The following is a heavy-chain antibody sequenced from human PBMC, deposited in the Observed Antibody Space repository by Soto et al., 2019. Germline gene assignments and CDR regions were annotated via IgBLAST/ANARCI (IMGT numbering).Heavy chain of an antibody. D-gene: IGHD5-18*01. CDR1: GFTFSTYW. CDR2: INSDGSTT. CDR3: ARVGVGYMYGLVY. J-gene: IGHJ4*02. Sequence: EVQLVESGGGLVQPGGSLRLSCAASGFTFSTYWIHWVRQAPGKGLVWVSRINSDGSTTNYADSVKGRFTISRDNAKNTLYLQMNSLRAEDTAVYYCARVGVGYMYGLVYWGQGTLVTVSS. V-gene: IGHV3-74*01.